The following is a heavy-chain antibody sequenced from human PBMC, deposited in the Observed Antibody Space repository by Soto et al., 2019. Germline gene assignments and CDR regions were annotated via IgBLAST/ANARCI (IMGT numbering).Heavy chain of an antibody. D-gene: IGHD3-22*01. J-gene: IGHJ4*02. CDR3: ARAPDNRGWPYYFDC. V-gene: IGHV4-30-4*01. Sequence: QVQLQESGPGLVKPSQILSLTCTVSGGSISSADYYWSWVRQPPGKGLEWIGYIYYSGSTYYNPSLKSRVTISVDTSKNQFSLKMSSVTAADTAVYYCARAPDNRGWPYYFDCWGQGTLVTVSS. CDR1: GGSISSADYY. CDR2: IYYSGST.